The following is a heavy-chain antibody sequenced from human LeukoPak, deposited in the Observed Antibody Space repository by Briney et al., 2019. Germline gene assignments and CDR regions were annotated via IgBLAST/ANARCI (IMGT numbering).Heavy chain of an antibody. D-gene: IGHD6-13*01. V-gene: IGHV3-21*01. CDR2: ISSSSSYI. Sequence: GGSLRLSCAASGFTFSSYSMNWVRQAPGKGLEWVSSISSSSSYIYYADSVKGRFTISRDNAKNSLYLQMNSLRAEDTAVYYCARRALIAAAQNYFDYWGQGTLVTVSS. CDR3: ARRALIAAAQNYFDY. CDR1: GFTFSSYS. J-gene: IGHJ4*02.